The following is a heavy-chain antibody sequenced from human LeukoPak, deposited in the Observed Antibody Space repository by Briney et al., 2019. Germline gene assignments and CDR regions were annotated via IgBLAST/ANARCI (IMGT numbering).Heavy chain of an antibody. D-gene: IGHD1-26*01. J-gene: IGHJ4*02. V-gene: IGHV1-24*01. CDR1: GYTLTELS. CDR2: FDPEDGET. Sequence: ASVKVSCKVSGYTLTELSMHWVRQAPGKGLEWMGGFDPEDGETIYAQKFQGRVTMTEDTSTDTAYMELSSLRSEDTAVYYCATAPPPGGSYYPQPRLFDYWGQGTLVTVSS. CDR3: ATAPPPGGSYYPQPRLFDY.